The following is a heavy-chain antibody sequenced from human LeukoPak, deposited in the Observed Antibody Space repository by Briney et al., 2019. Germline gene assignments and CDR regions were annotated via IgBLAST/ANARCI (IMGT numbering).Heavy chain of an antibody. J-gene: IGHJ5*02. CDR1: GYSFTSYW. CDR2: IYPGDSDT. V-gene: IGHV5-51*01. CDR3: ARHGHSSSLWFGYNWFDP. D-gene: IGHD6-13*01. Sequence: GESLKISCKGSGYSFTSYWIGWVRQMPGKGLEWMGIIYPGDSDTRYSPSFQGQVTISADKSISTAYLQWSSLTASDTAMYYCARHGHSSSLWFGYNWFDPWGQGTLVTVSS.